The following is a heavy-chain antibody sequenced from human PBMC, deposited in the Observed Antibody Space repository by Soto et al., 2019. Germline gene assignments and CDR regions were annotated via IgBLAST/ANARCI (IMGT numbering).Heavy chain of an antibody. CDR3: ARVLVTTGAMDV. D-gene: IGHD2-8*02. J-gene: IGHJ6*02. CDR2: IYPGDSEI. Sequence: PGESLKISCKGTGYSFTRYWIGWVRQMPGKGLEWMGIIYPGDSEIRYSPSFQGQVTISADKSISTAYLQWSSLKASDTAMYYCARVLVTTGAMDVWGQGTTVTVSS. CDR1: GYSFTRYW. V-gene: IGHV5-51*01.